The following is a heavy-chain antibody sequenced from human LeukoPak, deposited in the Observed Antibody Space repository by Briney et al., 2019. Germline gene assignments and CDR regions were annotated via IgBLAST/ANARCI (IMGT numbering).Heavy chain of an antibody. D-gene: IGHD2-15*01. CDR3: AKRGYCSGGSCRIIDY. CDR1: GFTFSSYG. CDR2: ISYDGSNK. Sequence: GGSLRLSCAASGFTFSSYGMHWVCQAPGKGLEWVAVISYDGSNKYYADSVKGRFTISRDNSKNTLYLQMNSLRAEDTAVYYCAKRGYCSGGSCRIIDYWGQGTLVTVSS. J-gene: IGHJ4*02. V-gene: IGHV3-30*18.